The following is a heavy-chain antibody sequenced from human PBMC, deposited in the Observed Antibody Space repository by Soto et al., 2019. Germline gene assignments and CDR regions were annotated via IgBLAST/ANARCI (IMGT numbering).Heavy chain of an antibody. CDR1: GFTFKNAW. Sequence: PGESLKISCAASGFTFKNAWMSWVRQAPGKGLEWVGRVISKTDGGSTDYAAPVKGRFTISRDDSENTLFLQMNSLKTEDTAVYYCATGTGRTDFDYWGQGTLVTAPQ. CDR2: VISKTDGGST. J-gene: IGHJ4*02. CDR3: ATGTGRTDFDY. V-gene: IGHV3-15*01. D-gene: IGHD2-15*01.